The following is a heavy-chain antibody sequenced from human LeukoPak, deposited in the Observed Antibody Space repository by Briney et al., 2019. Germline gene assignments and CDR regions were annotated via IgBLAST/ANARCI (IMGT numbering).Heavy chain of an antibody. V-gene: IGHV4-31*03. Sequence: SETLSLTCTVSGGSISSGSHYWSWIRQHPERGLEWIGYISYSGSPYYNPSLKSRVIISLDTSKNQFSLKLSSVTAADTAVYYCAGDSVWVLDYWGQGTLVTVSS. J-gene: IGHJ4*02. CDR1: GGSISSGSHY. D-gene: IGHD2-8*01. CDR2: ISYSGSP. CDR3: AGDSVWVLDY.